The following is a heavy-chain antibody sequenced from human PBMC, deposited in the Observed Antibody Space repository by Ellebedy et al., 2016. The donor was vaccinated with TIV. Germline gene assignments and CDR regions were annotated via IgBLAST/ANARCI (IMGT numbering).Heavy chain of an antibody. D-gene: IGHD2-2*01. CDR3: ANGGRCSSSSCYGWNFQH. CDR1: GFTFSRHD. V-gene: IGHV3-13*01. CDR2: IGTAGDT. J-gene: IGHJ1*01. Sequence: GGSLRLSXAASGFTFSRHDMHWVRQATGKGLEWVSAIGTAGDTYYPGSVKGRFTISRENAKNSLYLQMNSLRADDTAVYYCANGGRCSSSSCYGWNFQHWGQGTLVTVSS.